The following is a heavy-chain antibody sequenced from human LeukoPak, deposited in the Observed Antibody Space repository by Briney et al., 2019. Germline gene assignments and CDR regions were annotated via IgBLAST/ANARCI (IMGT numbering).Heavy chain of an antibody. V-gene: IGHV3-23*01. J-gene: IGHJ4*02. CDR2: ISGSGGST. CDR1: GFTFSSYA. Sequence: SGGSLRLSCAASGFTFSSYAMSWVRQAPGKGLEWVSAISGSGGSTYYADSVKGRFTISRDNSKNTLYLQMNSLRAEDTAVYYCAKDGPSSFYYDSSGYNCFDYWGQGTLVTVSS. D-gene: IGHD3-22*01. CDR3: AKDGPSSFYYDSSGYNCFDY.